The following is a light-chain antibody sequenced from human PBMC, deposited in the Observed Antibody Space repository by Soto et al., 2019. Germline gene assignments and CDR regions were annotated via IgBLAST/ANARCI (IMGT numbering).Light chain of an antibody. CDR2: DAS. CDR1: QSISSY. CDR3: HLYGASPPT. J-gene: IGKJ1*01. Sequence: DIQITQSPSSLSASVGDTVTITCRASQSISSYLNWYQQKPGKAPNLLIYDASSLQSGVPSRFSGSGSGTDFTLTISRLEPEDSAVFYCHLYGASPPTFGQGTKVDIK. V-gene: IGKV1-39*01.